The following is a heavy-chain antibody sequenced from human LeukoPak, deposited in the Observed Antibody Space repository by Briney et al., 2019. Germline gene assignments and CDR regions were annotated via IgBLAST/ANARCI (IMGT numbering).Heavy chain of an antibody. CDR3: AKKAPPAYYDFWSGHFDY. CDR2: ISGSGGST. D-gene: IGHD3-3*01. CDR1: GFTFSSYA. V-gene: IGHV3-23*01. J-gene: IGHJ4*02. Sequence: PGGSLRLSCAASGFTFSSYAMSWVRQAPGKGLEWVSAISGSGGSTYYADSVKGRFTISRDNSKNTLYLQMNSLRAEDTAVYYCAKKAPPAYYDFWSGHFDYWGQGTLVTVSS.